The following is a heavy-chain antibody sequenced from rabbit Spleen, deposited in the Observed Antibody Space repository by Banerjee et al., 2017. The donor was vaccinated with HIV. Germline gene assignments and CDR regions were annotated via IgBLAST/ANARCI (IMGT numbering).Heavy chain of an antibody. CDR2: IYTGGSGGI. Sequence: QTLEESGGDLVKPGASLTLTCTASGFDLSNYYYIYWVRQAPGKGLEWIGCIYTGGSGGIYYASWARGRFTISKTSSTTVSLQMTSLTAADTATYWCARAFGTDSGGPDRLDLWGPGTLVTVS. CDR1: GFDLSNYYY. CDR3: ARAFGTDSGGPDRLDL. J-gene: IGHJ5*01. V-gene: IGHV1S40*01. D-gene: IGHD1-1*01.